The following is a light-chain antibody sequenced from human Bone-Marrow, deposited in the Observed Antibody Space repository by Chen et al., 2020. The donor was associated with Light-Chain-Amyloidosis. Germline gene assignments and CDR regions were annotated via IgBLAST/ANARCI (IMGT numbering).Light chain of an antibody. V-gene: IGKV3-20*01. J-gene: IGKJ4*01. CDR3: QQYGTSPLT. Sequence: EIVLTQPPGTLSVSPGEGANLSCRASQTISSNYLTWYQQKFGQAPRHLIYGSSSRSTGIPDRFTGSGSGTDFTLTINRLEPEDFAMYYCQQYGTSPLTFGGGTKVEIK. CDR1: QTISSNY. CDR2: GSS.